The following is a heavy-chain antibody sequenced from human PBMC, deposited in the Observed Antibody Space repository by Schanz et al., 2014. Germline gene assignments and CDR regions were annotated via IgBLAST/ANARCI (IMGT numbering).Heavy chain of an antibody. V-gene: IGHV3-11*01. CDR2: ISRDGTTS. CDR1: GFIFNDYY. J-gene: IGHJ4*02. D-gene: IGHD6-13*01. Sequence: QVQLVESGGGLVKPGGSLRLSCAASGFIFNDYYMNWIRQAPGKGLEWLSYISRDGTTSYYADSVKGRFTISRDNAKNSLYLEMTSLRGEDTAVYYCARDGIGADKRWGQGTLVTVSS. CDR3: ARDGIGADKR.